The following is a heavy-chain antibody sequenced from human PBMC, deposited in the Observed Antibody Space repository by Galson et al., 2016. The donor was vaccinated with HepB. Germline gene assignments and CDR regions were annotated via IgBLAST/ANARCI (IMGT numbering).Heavy chain of an antibody. Sequence: SVKVSCKASGGTFRNLIISWVRQAPGQGLEWMGEIIPTLGTTKYAQKLQGRVTITADKSTITAYMDLTSLRAEDAAVYYCAKDLHHIVLVTAVNPADEYFQHWGQGTLVTLSS. CDR1: GGTFRNLI. CDR2: IIPTLGTT. CDR3: AKDLHHIVLVTAVNPADEYFQH. V-gene: IGHV1-69*08. D-gene: IGHD2-21*02. J-gene: IGHJ1*01.